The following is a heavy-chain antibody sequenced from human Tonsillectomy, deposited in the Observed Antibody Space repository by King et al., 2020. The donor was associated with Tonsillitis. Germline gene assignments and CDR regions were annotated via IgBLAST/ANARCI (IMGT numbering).Heavy chain of an antibody. V-gene: IGHV3-15*01. Sequence: VQLVESGGGLVKPGGSLRLSCAASGFTFSNAWMSWVRQAPGKGLEWVGRINSKTDGATTDYAAPVKGRFTILRDDSKNTLYLQMNSLKTEDTAVYYCTTDRYYDFDYWGQGTLVTVSS. CDR2: INSKTDGATT. D-gene: IGHD3-10*01. CDR3: TTDRYYDFDY. CDR1: GFTFSNAW. J-gene: IGHJ4*02.